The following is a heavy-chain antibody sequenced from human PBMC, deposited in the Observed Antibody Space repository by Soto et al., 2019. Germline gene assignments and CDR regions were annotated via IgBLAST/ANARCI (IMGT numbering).Heavy chain of an antibody. CDR3: ARVDYYDSSGFDY. CDR2: INPNSGGT. CDR1: GYTFTGYY. J-gene: IGHJ4*02. V-gene: IGHV1-2*02. D-gene: IGHD3-22*01. Sequence: RASVKVSCKASGYTFTGYYMHWVRQAPGQGLEWMGWINPNSGGTNYAQKFQGRVTMTRDTSISTAYMELSRLRSDDTAVYYCARVDYYDSSGFDYWGQGTLVTVSS.